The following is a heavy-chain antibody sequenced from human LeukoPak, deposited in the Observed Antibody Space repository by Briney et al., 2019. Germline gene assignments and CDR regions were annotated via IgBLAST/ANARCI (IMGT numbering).Heavy chain of an antibody. D-gene: IGHD2-2*01. CDR3: ATDVPAVTIFGY. J-gene: IGHJ4*02. CDR2: INSDGSST. CDR1: GFTFSTYW. Sequence: PGGSLRLSCAASGFTFSTYWMHWVRQAPGTGLVWVSLINSDGSSTNYADSVKGRFTISRDNAKNTLYLQMNSLRAEDTAVCYCATDVPAVTIFGYWGQGTLVTVSS. V-gene: IGHV3-74*01.